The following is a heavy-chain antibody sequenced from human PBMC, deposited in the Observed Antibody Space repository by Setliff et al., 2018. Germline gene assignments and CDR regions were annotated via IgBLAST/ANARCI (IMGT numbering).Heavy chain of an antibody. CDR1: GFTFTSYS. J-gene: IGHJ3*01. D-gene: IGHD1-26*01. CDR2: ISSSSRYI. CDR3: ARGWEVNHDAFDF. V-gene: IGHV3-21*01. Sequence: GGSLRLSCAASGFTFTSYSMNWVRQAPGQGLEWVSSISSSSRYIYYADSLKGRFTISRDNAKNSLYLQMNSLRVEDTAVYYCARGWEVNHDAFDFWGQGTMVTVSS.